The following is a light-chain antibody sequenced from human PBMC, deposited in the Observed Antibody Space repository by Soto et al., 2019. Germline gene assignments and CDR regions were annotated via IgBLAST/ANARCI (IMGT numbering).Light chain of an antibody. CDR3: SSYTTSSTVV. V-gene: IGLV2-14*01. CDR2: DVS. CDR1: SSDVGGYNY. J-gene: IGLJ2*01. Sequence: QSALTQPASVSGSPGQSITISCTGTSSDVGGYNYVSWYQQHPGKAPKLTIYDVSNRPSGVSNRFSGSKSGNTASLTISGLQAEDEADYFCSSYTTSSTVVFGGGTMLTVL.